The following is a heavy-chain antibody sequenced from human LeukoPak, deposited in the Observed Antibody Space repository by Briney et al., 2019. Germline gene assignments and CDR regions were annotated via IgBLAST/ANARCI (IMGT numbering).Heavy chain of an antibody. CDR1: GLTFSSYA. Sequence: PGRSLRLSCAASGLTFSSYAMHWVRQAPGKGLEWIGSISYSGITYYNPSLKSRGTISIDTSKNQFSLRLSSVTAADTAVYYCARRGGGYIYDNQGDFEYWGQGTLVTVSS. CDR3: ARRGGGYIYDNQGDFEY. J-gene: IGHJ4*02. D-gene: IGHD5-18*01. V-gene: IGHV4-39*07. CDR2: ISYSGIT.